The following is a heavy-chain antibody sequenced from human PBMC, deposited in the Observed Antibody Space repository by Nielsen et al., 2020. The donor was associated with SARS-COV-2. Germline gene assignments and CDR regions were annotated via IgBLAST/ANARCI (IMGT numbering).Heavy chain of an antibody. CDR3: AKGTDYTGHDPHFDY. J-gene: IGHJ4*02. D-gene: IGHD4-11*01. CDR2: ISGSGDST. CDR1: GITFSSYG. V-gene: IGHV3-23*01. Sequence: GESLKISCAASGITFSSYGMSWVRQAPGKGLEWVSGISGSGDSTYYADSVKGRFTISRDNSKNALSLQMNSLRAEDPAIYYCAKGTDYTGHDPHFDYWGQGTLVTVSP.